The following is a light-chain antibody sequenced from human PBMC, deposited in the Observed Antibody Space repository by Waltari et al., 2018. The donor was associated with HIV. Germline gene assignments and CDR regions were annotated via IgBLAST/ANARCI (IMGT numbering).Light chain of an antibody. J-gene: IGLJ3*02. CDR1: SSNIGSNP. Sequence: QSVLTQTLSATGSPGHRVTMSCSGSSSNIGSNPVSWYQHLPGTAPKLLIYDDTQRPSGVPDRFSASKSDTSASLAISGLQSEDEADYYCASWDDSLSVVLFGGGTKVTVL. V-gene: IGLV1-44*01. CDR2: DDT. CDR3: ASWDDSLSVVL.